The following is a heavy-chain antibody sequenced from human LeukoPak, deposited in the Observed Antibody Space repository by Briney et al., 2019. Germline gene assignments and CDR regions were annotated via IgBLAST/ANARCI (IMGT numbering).Heavy chain of an antibody. Sequence: ASVKVPCKASGYTFTSYYMHWVRQAPGQGLEWMGIINPSGGSTSYAQKFQGRVTMTRDTSTSTVYMELGSLRSEDTAVYYCARERSAKYYDFWSGYPLETNWFDPWGQGTLVTVSS. CDR3: ARERSAKYYDFWSGYPLETNWFDP. V-gene: IGHV1-46*03. J-gene: IGHJ5*02. CDR2: INPSGGST. CDR1: GYTFTSYY. D-gene: IGHD3-3*01.